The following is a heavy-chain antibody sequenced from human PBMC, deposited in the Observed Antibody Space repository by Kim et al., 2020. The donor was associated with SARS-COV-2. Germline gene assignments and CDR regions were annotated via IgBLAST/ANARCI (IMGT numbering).Heavy chain of an antibody. CDR1: GFTFSSYS. J-gene: IGHJ6*03. CDR2: ISSSSSYI. V-gene: IGHV3-21*01. Sequence: GGSLRLSCAASGFTFSSYSMNWVRQAPGKGLEWVSSISSSSSYIYYADSMKGRFTISRDNAKNSLYLQMNSLRAEDTAVYYCARDGRTLYSSALYYYYMDAWGKGTTVTVSS. CDR3: ARDGRTLYSSALYYYYMDA. D-gene: IGHD6-25*01.